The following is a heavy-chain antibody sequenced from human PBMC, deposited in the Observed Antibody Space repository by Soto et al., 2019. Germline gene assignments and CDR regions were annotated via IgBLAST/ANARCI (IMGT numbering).Heavy chain of an antibody. CDR2: INSDGSTT. CDR3: ARHSPYTADY. Sequence: EVRLVESGGGLVQPGGSLRLSCATSGFTFSSRWMQWVRQAPGKGLVWVSFINSDGSTTTYADSVKGRFTISRDNAKDTVYLQMSSLRVDDTAVYYCARHSPYTADYWGQGTLVTVSS. V-gene: IGHV3-74*01. J-gene: IGHJ4*02. CDR1: GFTFSSRW. D-gene: IGHD2-21*02.